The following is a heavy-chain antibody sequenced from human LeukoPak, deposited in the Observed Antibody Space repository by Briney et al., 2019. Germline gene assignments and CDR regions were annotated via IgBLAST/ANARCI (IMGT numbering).Heavy chain of an antibody. V-gene: IGHV3-7*01. D-gene: IGHD3-16*01. Sequence: AGGSLRLSCAASGFTFSSYWMSWVRQAPGKGLEWVANIKQDGSEKYYVDSVKGRFTISRDNAKNSLYLQMNSLRAEDTAVYYCARKTLSGGDAFDIWGQGTMVTVSS. CDR1: GFTFSSYW. J-gene: IGHJ3*02. CDR3: ARKTLSGGDAFDI. CDR2: IKQDGSEK.